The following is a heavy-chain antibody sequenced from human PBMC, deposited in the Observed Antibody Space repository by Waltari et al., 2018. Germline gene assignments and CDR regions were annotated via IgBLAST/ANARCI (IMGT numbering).Heavy chain of an antibody. CDR1: GATVSRNGAA. Sequence: QVQLQQSGPGLVGPSQTLSLTCAISGATVSRNGAAWNWIRQSPSRGLEWLGRTYYRSKWSNDYATSVKSRMTINPDTSKNQFSLQLNSVTPEDTAVYFCARGRDSAFDVWGQGTTITVSS. J-gene: IGHJ3*01. V-gene: IGHV6-1*01. CDR3: ARGRDSAFDV. CDR2: TYYRSKWSN.